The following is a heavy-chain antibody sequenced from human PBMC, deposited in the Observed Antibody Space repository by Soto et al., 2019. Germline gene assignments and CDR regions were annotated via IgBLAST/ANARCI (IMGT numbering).Heavy chain of an antibody. V-gene: IGHV4-30-4*01. J-gene: IGHJ4*02. CDR1: GASIKGGDNY. D-gene: IGHD2-15*01. Sequence: SETLSLTCTVSGASIKGGDNYWSWIRQSPGKGLEWIGDIYHSGSTHYNPSLQSRLTMSIDTSKSQFSLRLSSVTAADTAVYFCARVRRVVLRYFFDYWGQGALVTLSS. CDR3: ARVRRVVLRYFFDY. CDR2: IYHSGST.